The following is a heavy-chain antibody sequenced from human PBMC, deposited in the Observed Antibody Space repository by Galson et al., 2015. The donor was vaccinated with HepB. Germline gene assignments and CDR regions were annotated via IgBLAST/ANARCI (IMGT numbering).Heavy chain of an antibody. Sequence: SLRLSCAASGFTFSSYAMSWVRQAPGKGLEWVSAISGSGGSTYYADSVKGRFTISRDDSKNTLYLQMNSLRAEDTAVYYCAKAGGDHCYDSSAYLDYWGQGTLVTVSS. CDR1: GFTFSSYA. D-gene: IGHD3-22*01. CDR2: ISGSGGST. J-gene: IGHJ4*02. V-gene: IGHV3-23*01. CDR3: AKAGGDHCYDSSAYLDY.